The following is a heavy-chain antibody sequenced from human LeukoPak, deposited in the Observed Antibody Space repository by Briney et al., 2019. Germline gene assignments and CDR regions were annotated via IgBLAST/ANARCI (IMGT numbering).Heavy chain of an antibody. Sequence: SETLSLTCTVSGGSVRRGNYYWTWIRQPAGSGLEWIGRIYTSGATDYNPSLRTRVTISVDASRNQFSLNLSSVTAADTAVYYCARWSGSVTARNYYYYMDVWGEGTTVTVSS. V-gene: IGHV4-61*02. D-gene: IGHD6-6*01. CDR2: IYTSGAT. J-gene: IGHJ6*03. CDR3: ARWSGSVTARNYYYYMDV. CDR1: GGSVRRGNYY.